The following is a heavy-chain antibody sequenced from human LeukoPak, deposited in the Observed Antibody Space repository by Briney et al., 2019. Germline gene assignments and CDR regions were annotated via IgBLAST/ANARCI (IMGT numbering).Heavy chain of an antibody. J-gene: IGHJ4*02. CDR1: GVTFSSYA. V-gene: IGHV3-23*01. CDR3: AKFGSYGPAADY. D-gene: IGHD5-18*01. CDR2: ISGSGGST. Sequence: GGSLRLSCAASGVTFSSYAMSWVRQAPGKGLERVSAISGSGGSTYYADSVKGRFTISRDNSKNTLYLQMNSLRAEDTAVYYCAKFGSYGPAADYWGQGTLVTVSS.